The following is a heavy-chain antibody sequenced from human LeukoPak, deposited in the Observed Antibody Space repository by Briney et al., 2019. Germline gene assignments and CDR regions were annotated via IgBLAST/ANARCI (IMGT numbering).Heavy chain of an antibody. D-gene: IGHD3-10*01. CDR2: INHSGST. CDR1: GGSFSGYY. J-gene: IGHJ4*02. CDR3: ARGQDGSGSYLFDY. Sequence: SETLSLTCVVYGGSFSGYYWSWIRQPPGKGLEWIGEINHSGSTNYNPSLKSRVTISVDTSKNQFSLKLSSVTAADTAVYYCARGQDGSGSYLFDYWGQGTLVTVSS. V-gene: IGHV4-34*01.